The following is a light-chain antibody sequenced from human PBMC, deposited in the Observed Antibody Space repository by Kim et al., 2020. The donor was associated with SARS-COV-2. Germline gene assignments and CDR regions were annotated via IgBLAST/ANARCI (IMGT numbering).Light chain of an antibody. CDR3: SSYTSSSTWV. CDR1: SRDVGGYNY. J-gene: IGLJ3*02. V-gene: IGLV2-14*04. Sequence: GQSITITCTGTSRDVGGYNYISRYQQHPGKAPKLMFYDVSQRPSGVSNRFSGSKSGNTASLTISGLQAEDEADYYCSSYTSSSTWVFGGGTQLTVL. CDR2: DVS.